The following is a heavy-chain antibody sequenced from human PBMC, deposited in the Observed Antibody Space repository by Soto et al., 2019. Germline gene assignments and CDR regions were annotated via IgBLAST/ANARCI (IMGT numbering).Heavy chain of an antibody. V-gene: IGHV4-39*01. J-gene: IGHJ6*03. D-gene: IGHD3-10*01. CDR2: IYYSGST. CDR3: ARPYGSGSYYNGDYYYYYMDF. CDR1: GGSISSSSYY. Sequence: PSETLSLTCTVSGGSISSSSYYWGWIRQPPGKGLEWIGSIYYSGSTYYNPSLKSRVTISVDTSKNQFSLKLSSVTAADTAVYYCARPYGSGSYYNGDYYYYYMDFRGKGTTVTVSS.